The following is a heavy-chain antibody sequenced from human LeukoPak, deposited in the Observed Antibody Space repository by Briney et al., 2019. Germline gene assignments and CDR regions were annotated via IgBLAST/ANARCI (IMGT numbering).Heavy chain of an antibody. CDR1: GFTFGDYV. CDR3: TSAAGYYDILTGYPQQPFDY. V-gene: IGHV3-49*03. D-gene: IGHD3-9*01. CDR2: IRSKAYGGTT. J-gene: IGHJ4*02. Sequence: GGSLRLSCTASGFTFGDYVMGWFRQAPGKGLEWVGFIRSKAYGGTTEYAASVRGRFTISRDDSKSIAYLQMHSLKTEDTAVYYCTSAAGYYDILTGYPQQPFDYWGQGTLVTVSS.